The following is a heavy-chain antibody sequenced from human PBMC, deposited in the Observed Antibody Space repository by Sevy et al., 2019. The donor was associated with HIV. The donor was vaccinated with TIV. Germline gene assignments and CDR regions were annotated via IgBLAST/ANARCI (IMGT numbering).Heavy chain of an antibody. CDR1: GFTFNTYH. J-gene: IGHJ3*02. Sequence: GGSLRLSCAASGFTFNTYHMIWVRQAPGKGLEWVSFISFSNNYIYYADSVKGRFSVSRDNAKNSLYLQMHSLRAEDTAVYYCARRMTTWDGLDRWGQGTMVTVSS. V-gene: IGHV3-21*05. CDR3: ARRMTTWDGLDR. CDR2: ISFSNNYI. D-gene: IGHD1-1*01.